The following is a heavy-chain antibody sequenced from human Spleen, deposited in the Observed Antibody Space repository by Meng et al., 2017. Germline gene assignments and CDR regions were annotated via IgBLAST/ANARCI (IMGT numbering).Heavy chain of an antibody. Sequence: QVQRVESVGGVVQPGRSLILSCAASGFTFSSYGMHWVRQAPGKGLEWVAIISYDGSDNYFADSVKGRFTISRDNSKNTLYLQMNSLSAEDTAVYYCAKDYSRLSDIVVVVAPDYWGQGTLVTVSS. V-gene: IGHV3-30*18. CDR1: GFTFSSYG. CDR3: AKDYSRLSDIVVVVAPDY. J-gene: IGHJ4*02. D-gene: IGHD2-15*01. CDR2: ISYDGSDN.